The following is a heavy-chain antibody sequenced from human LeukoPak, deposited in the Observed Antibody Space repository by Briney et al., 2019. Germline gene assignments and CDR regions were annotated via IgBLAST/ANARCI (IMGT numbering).Heavy chain of an antibody. V-gene: IGHV3-15*01. CDR1: GFTFSNAW. J-gene: IGHJ4*02. D-gene: IGHD6-13*01. CDR3: TSGFTSTWFYPSDY. CDR2: IKSKTDGGTT. Sequence: GGSLRLSCAASGFTFSNAWMSWVRQAPGKGLEWVGRIKSKTDGGTTDYAAPVKGRFTISRDDSINTLYLQMSSLKTEDTAVYYCTSGFTSTWFYPSDYWGQGTLVIVSS.